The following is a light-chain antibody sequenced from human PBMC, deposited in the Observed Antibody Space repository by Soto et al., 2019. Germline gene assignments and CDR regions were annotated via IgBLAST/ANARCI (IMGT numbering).Light chain of an antibody. CDR3: QQYNNWPPWT. J-gene: IGKJ1*01. Sequence: EVVMTQSPATLSVSPVEGVTLSCRANQGIGDTLAWYQHKPGQTPRLLIYGASTRATGIPARFSGSGSGTEFTLTISSLQSEDFAVYYCQQYNNWPPWTFGQGTKVDIK. CDR2: GAS. CDR1: QGIGDT. V-gene: IGKV3-15*01.